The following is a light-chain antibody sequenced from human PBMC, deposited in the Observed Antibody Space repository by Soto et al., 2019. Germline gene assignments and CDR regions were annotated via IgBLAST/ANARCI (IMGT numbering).Light chain of an antibody. V-gene: IGLV6-57*04. CDR3: QSYDSSLWV. CDR2: EDN. Sequence: NFMLTQPHSVSESPGKTVTISCTRSSGSIASNYVQWYQQRPGSAPTTVIYEDNQRPSGVPDRFSGSIDSSSNSASLTISGLKTEDEAVYYCQSYDSSLWVFGGGTKVTVL. CDR1: SGSIASNY. J-gene: IGLJ3*02.